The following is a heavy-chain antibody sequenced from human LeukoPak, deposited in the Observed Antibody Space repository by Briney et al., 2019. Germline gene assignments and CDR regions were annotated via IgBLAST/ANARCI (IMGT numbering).Heavy chain of an antibody. J-gene: IGHJ1*01. CDR3: ARGGMPSAPPAEYFRY. CDR1: GFTLSHYN. CDR2: ISFNGGST. Sequence: LSGGSLRLSCVASGFTLSHYNLHWVRQAPGKGLEYVSGISFNGGSTSYADSVRGRFIISRDESKNTVYLQMGSLRDEDMAVYYCARGGMPSAPPAEYFRYWGQGTLVTVSS. D-gene: IGHD2-2*01. V-gene: IGHV3-64*02.